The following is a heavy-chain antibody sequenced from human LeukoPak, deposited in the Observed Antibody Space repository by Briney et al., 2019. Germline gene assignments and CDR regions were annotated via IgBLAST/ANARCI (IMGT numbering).Heavy chain of an antibody. CDR2: IKQDGSEK. CDR1: GFTFNNYW. V-gene: IGHV3-7*01. Sequence: GGSLRLSCAASGFTFNNYWMSWVRQAPGKGLEWVANIKQDGSEKYYVDSVKGRFTISRDNAKNSLYLQMNSLRAEDTAVYYCARDKGELSWGQGTLVTVSS. D-gene: IGHD1-7*01. CDR3: ARDKGELS. J-gene: IGHJ4*02.